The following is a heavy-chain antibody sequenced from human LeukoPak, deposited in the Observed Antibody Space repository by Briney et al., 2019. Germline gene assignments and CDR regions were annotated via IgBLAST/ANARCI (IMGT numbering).Heavy chain of an antibody. CDR3: AKELRFDTRPPRPGY. V-gene: IGHV4-39*01. D-gene: IGHD3-22*01. J-gene: IGHJ4*02. CDR2: IFDNAAT. Sequence: SETLSLTCTVSGGSISSSSDYWAWIRQPPGKGLGWVGSIFDNAATPSSPSLKSRVTMSVDTSKNQFSLRLTSVTATDTAMYYCAKELRFDTRPPRPGYWGQGTLVTVSS. CDR1: GGSISSSSDY.